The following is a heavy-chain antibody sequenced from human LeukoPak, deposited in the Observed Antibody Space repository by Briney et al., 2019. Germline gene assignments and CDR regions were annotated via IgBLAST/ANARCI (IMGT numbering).Heavy chain of an antibody. CDR1: GFTFSSYE. J-gene: IGHJ3*02. Sequence: GGSLRLSCAASGFTFSSYEMNWVRQAPGKGLEWVSYISSSGSTIYYADSVKGRFTISRDNAKNSLYLQMNSLRAEDTAVYYCARLPRPADAFDIWGHGTMVTVSS. V-gene: IGHV3-48*03. CDR3: ARLPRPADAFDI. D-gene: IGHD1-1*01. CDR2: ISSSGSTI.